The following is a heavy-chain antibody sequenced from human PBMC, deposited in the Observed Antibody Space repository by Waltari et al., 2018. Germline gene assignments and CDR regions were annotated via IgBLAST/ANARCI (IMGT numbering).Heavy chain of an antibody. V-gene: IGHV1-69-2*01. CDR3: ATLSYYDSSGPDY. J-gene: IGHJ4*02. D-gene: IGHD3-22*01. CDR2: VDPEDGET. CDR1: GSTFTDYY. Sequence: EVQLVQSGAEVTKPGTTVKISCRVSGSTFTDYYMHWVQRAPGKGLEWMGLVDPEDGETIYAEKFQGRVTITADTSTDTAYMELSSLGSEDTAVYYCATLSYYDSSGPDYWGQGTLVTVSS.